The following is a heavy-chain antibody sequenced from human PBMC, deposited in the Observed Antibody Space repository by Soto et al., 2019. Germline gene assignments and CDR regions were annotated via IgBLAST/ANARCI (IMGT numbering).Heavy chain of an antibody. Sequence: EVQLLESGGGLVQPGGSLRLSCAASGFTFSSYAMSWVRQAPGKGLEWVSAISGSGGSTYYADSVKGRFTISRDNSKNTLYLQINSLRAEDTAVYYCAKDPIVVVTPRLFDYWGQGTLVTVSS. CDR2: ISGSGGST. V-gene: IGHV3-23*01. J-gene: IGHJ4*02. CDR1: GFTFSSYA. CDR3: AKDPIVVVTPRLFDY. D-gene: IGHD3-22*01.